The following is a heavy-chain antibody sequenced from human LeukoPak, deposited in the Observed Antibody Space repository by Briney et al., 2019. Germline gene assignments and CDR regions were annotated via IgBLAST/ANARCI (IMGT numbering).Heavy chain of an antibody. CDR2: INPNSGGT. D-gene: IGHD2-2*01. V-gene: IGHV1-2*02. J-gene: IGHJ5*02. CDR3: ARGALGYCSSTSCSLNWFDP. CDR1: GFTFTGYY. Sequence: ASVKVSCKTSGFTFTGYYIHWVRQAPGQGLEWKGWINPNSGGTNYAQKFQGRVTMTRDTSISTAYMELSRLRSDDTAVYYCARGALGYCSSTSCSLNWFDPWGQGTLVTVSS.